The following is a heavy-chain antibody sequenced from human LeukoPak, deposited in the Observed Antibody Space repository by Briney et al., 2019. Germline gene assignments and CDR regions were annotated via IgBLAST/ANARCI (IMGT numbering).Heavy chain of an antibody. CDR1: GDFLSSGAYY. Sequence: SETLSLTCTVSGDFLSSGAYYWGWIRQAPGKGLAWIGSIYYSGSTFYNASFESRVTMSVDMSKKQFSLKLTSVTAADTAVYFCARLKFYDSTGYTPGYYMDVWGKGATVTVSS. CDR3: ARLKFYDSTGYTPGYYMDV. J-gene: IGHJ6*03. V-gene: IGHV4-39*07. CDR2: IYYSGST. D-gene: IGHD3-22*01.